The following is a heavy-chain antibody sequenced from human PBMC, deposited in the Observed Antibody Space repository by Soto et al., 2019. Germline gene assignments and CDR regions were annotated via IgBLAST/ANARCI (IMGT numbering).Heavy chain of an antibody. D-gene: IGHD5-12*01. CDR1: GFTFTNHG. CDR3: WSGEERNGHDSRFDY. CDR2: ISDNGIDI. Sequence: QMHLVESGGGVVQPGMSLRLSCSVSGFTFTNHGIHWVRQAPGKGLEWVADISDNGIDIWYADSVKGRFTVTRDTFGDAAYLQMNGLRPEDTAVYYCWSGEERNGHDSRFDYWGQGTLVTVSS. J-gene: IGHJ4*02. V-gene: IGHV3-30*03.